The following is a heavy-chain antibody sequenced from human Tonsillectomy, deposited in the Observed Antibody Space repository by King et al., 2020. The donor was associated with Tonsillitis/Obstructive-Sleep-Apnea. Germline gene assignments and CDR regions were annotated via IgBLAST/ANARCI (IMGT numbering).Heavy chain of an antibody. Sequence: VQLQESGPGLVKPSETLSLTCTVSGDSISSSSYYWGWIRQPPGKGLEWIGTIYYSGTTYYNPSLESRVTISVDTSKNQLSLKVSSVNATDTAVYYCARHYPERRNYYYYYMDVWGKGTTVTVSS. V-gene: IGHV4-39*01. CDR1: GDSISSSSYY. CDR2: IYYSGTT. J-gene: IGHJ6*03. CDR3: ARHYPERRNYYYYYMDV. D-gene: IGHD1-1*01.